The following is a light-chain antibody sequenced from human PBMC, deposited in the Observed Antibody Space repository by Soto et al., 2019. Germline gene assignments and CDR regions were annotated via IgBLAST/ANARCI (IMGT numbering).Light chain of an antibody. CDR1: QTVSNN. J-gene: IGKJ2*01. CDR2: GIS. V-gene: IGKV3-15*01. Sequence: VVTQAPSTLSVSLGQRATLSCRTSQTVSNNLAWYRQKPGQAPSLLIYGISTRATGLPARFSGAGSGTEFTLTISSLQSEDSAVYYCQQYNIWPHTFGQGTKLEIK. CDR3: QQYNIWPHT.